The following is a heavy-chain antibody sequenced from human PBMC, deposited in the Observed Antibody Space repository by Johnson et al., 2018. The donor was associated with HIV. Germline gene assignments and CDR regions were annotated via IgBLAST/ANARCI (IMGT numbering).Heavy chain of an antibody. Sequence: QVQLVESGGGVVQPGRSLRLSCAASGFTFSSYAMHWVRQAPGKGLEWVAVISYDGSNKYYADSVKGRFTISRDNSKNTLYPQMNSLRAEDTAVYYCARAMTTVSTWAFDIWGQGTMVTVSS. CDR2: ISYDGSNK. CDR3: ARAMTTVSTWAFDI. D-gene: IGHD4-17*01. CDR1: GFTFSSYA. V-gene: IGHV3-30-3*01. J-gene: IGHJ3*02.